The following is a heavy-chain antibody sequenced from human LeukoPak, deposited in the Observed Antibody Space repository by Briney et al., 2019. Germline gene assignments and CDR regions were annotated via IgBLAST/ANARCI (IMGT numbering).Heavy chain of an antibody. CDR3: AREGKWELLVPSAFDI. V-gene: IGHV1-2*02. CDR1: GYTFTGYY. Sequence: ASVKVSCKASGYTFTGYYMHWVRQAPGQGLEWMGWINPNSGGTNYAQKFQGRVTMTRDTSISTAYMELSRLRSDDTAVYYCAREGKWELLVPSAFDIWGQGTMVTVSS. D-gene: IGHD1-26*01. J-gene: IGHJ3*02. CDR2: INPNSGGT.